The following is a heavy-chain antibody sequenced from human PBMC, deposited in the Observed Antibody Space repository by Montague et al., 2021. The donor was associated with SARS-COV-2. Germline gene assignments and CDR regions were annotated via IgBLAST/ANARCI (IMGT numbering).Heavy chain of an antibody. CDR2: ISYDGSDK. CDR3: AGSLLEYYGMDV. Sequence: SLRLSCAASGFTFSSYGMHWVRQAPGKGLEWVAVISYDGSDKYYADPVKGRFTISRDNSKNTLYLQMNSLRAEDTAVYYCAGSLLEYYGMDVWGQGTTVTVSS. J-gene: IGHJ6*02. V-gene: IGHV3-30*03. CDR1: GFTFSSYG. D-gene: IGHD3-3*01.